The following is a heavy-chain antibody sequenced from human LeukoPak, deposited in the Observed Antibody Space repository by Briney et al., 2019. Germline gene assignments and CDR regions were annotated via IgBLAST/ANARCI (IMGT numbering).Heavy chain of an antibody. V-gene: IGHV3-7*01. Sequence: RGSLRLSCAASGFAFTNYWMTWVRQAPGKGLEWVAKLNLDGSEKNYVDTVKGRFTISRDNSKNTLYLQMNSLRAEDTAVYYCAREGDRGVIPLDYWGQGALVTVSS. D-gene: IGHD3-10*01. CDR2: LNLDGSEK. CDR1: GFAFTNYW. J-gene: IGHJ4*02. CDR3: AREGDRGVIPLDY.